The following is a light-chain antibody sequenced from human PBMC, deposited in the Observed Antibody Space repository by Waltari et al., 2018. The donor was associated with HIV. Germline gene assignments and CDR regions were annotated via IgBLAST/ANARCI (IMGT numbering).Light chain of an antibody. Sequence: VIWMTQSPSLLSASTGDRVTVSCRLSQDIRMFLAWYQLKPGKTPELLIYAASTLQTGVPSRFSGSGSGTDLTLTISCLQSEDFATYYCQQSYSLPQVTFGGGTKVEIK. J-gene: IGKJ4*01. CDR2: AAS. V-gene: IGKV1D-8*01. CDR1: QDIRMF. CDR3: QQSYSLPQVT.